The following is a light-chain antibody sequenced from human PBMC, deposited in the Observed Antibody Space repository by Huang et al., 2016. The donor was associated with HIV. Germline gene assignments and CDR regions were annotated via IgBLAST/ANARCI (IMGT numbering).Light chain of an antibody. Sequence: EIVMTQSPATLSVSPGERATLSCRASQSINRNFAWYQQKPGQAPRRLIYGASTRATGIPARFSGSGSGTKFTLSISSLQSEDFAVYYCQQYNNWPPEYTFGQGTKLEIK. CDR3: QQYNNWPPEYT. V-gene: IGKV3-15*01. CDR1: QSINRN. CDR2: GAS. J-gene: IGKJ2*01.